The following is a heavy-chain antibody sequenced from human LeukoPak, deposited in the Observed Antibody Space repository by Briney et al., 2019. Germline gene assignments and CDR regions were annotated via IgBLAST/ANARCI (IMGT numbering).Heavy chain of an antibody. CDR2: IIPILGIA. D-gene: IGHD4-17*01. CDR1: GGTFSSYA. V-gene: IGHV1-69*04. J-gene: IGHJ6*02. Sequence: ASVKVSCKASGGTFSSYAISWVRQAPGQGLEWMGRIIPILGIANYAQKFQGRVTITADKSTSTAYMELSSLRSEDTAVYYCARRTAYYGDYADDDYYYGMDVWGQGTTVTVSS. CDR3: ARRTAYYGDYADDDYYYGMDV.